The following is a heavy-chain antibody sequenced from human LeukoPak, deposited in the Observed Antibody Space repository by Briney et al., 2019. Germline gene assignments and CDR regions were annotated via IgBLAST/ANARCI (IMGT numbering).Heavy chain of an antibody. J-gene: IGHJ3*02. CDR3: APDAFDI. Sequence: PGRSLRLSCAASGFTFDDYAMHWVRQAPGKGLEWVSSITGGDVFIYQADSVKGRFTVSRDNAKNTLYLQMNRLRAEDTAVYYCAPDAFDIWGQGTMVTVSS. V-gene: IGHV3-21*01. CDR1: GFTFDDYA. CDR2: ITGGDVFI.